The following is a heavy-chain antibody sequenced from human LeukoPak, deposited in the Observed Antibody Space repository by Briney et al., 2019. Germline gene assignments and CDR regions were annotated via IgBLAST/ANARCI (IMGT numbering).Heavy chain of an antibody. D-gene: IGHD6-19*01. Sequence: GGSLRLSCAASGFTFSNAWMSWVRQAPGKGLEWVGRIKSKTDGGTTDYAAPVKGRFTISRDDPKNTLYLQMNSLKTEDTAVYYCTTIAVAGAIRNYFDYWGQGTLVTVSS. CDR1: GFTFSNAW. CDR2: IKSKTDGGTT. V-gene: IGHV3-15*01. J-gene: IGHJ4*02. CDR3: TTIAVAGAIRNYFDY.